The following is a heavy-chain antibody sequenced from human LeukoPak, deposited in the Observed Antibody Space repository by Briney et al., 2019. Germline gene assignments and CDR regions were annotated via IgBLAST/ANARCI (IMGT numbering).Heavy chain of an antibody. Sequence: ASVKVSCKASGSTFSSDAISWVRKAPGQGLEWMGGFIPIFGTTNYAQKFQGRVTITTDESTSTAYMELSSLRSEDTAVYYCARQWGYSSYDKNWFDPWGQGTLVTVSS. CDR3: ARQWGYSSYDKNWFDP. D-gene: IGHD6-13*01. CDR1: GSTFSSDA. J-gene: IGHJ5*02. CDR2: FIPIFGTT. V-gene: IGHV1-69*05.